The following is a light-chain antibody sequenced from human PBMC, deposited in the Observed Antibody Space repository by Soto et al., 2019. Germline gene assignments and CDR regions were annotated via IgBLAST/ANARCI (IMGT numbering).Light chain of an antibody. V-gene: IGKV3-15*01. CDR3: QQYNNWPYT. CDR2: GAS. Sequence: EILMTQSPATLSGSPGERATLSCRASQSVSSNLAWYQHKPGQAPRLLIYGASTRATGFPARFSGSGSGTEFTLTISSLQSEDFAVYFCQQYNNWPYTFGQGTKVDIK. CDR1: QSVSSN. J-gene: IGKJ2*01.